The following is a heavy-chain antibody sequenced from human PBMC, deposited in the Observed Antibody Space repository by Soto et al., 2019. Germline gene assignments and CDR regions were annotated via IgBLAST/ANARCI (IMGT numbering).Heavy chain of an antibody. V-gene: IGHV3-23*01. D-gene: IGHD2-15*01. CDR3: AKKGLGALTRYRSDGCCHFAVDL. J-gene: IGHJ3*01. CDR2: VSGGGDST. CDR1: GFTFSYYA. Sequence: EVQLLESGGGLVQPGGSLRLSCAASGFTFSYYAMSWVRQAPGKALELVSTVSGGGDSTYNAVSVKVRVTISRDNSKNTLYLQRTSLAAEDTAVYYCAKKGLGALTRYRSDGCCHFAVDLWGQGTMGTCSS.